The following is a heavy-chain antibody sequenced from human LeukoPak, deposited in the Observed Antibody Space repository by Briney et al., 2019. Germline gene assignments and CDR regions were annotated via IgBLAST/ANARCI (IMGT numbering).Heavy chain of an antibody. CDR1: GGSFSGYY. CDR3: ARRSLTYYYGSGPLDY. CDR2: IYYSGST. D-gene: IGHD3-10*01. Sequence: SETLSLTCAVYGGSFSGYYWSWIRQPPGKGLEWIGSIYYSGSTYYNPSLKSRVTISVDTSKNQFSLKLSSVTAADTAVYYCARRSLTYYYGSGPLDYWGQGTLVTVSS. V-gene: IGHV4-34*01. J-gene: IGHJ4*02.